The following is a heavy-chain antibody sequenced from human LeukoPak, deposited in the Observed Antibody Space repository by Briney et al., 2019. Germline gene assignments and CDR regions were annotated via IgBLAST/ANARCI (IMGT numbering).Heavy chain of an antibody. J-gene: IGHJ1*01. CDR2: INAGNGNT. CDR1: GHTFTSNY. Sequence: ASVKVSCKASGHTFTSNYIHWVRQAPGQRLEWMGWINAGNGNTKYSQKFQGRVTITRDTSASTAYMELSSLRSEDTAVYYCARADGVATVLGPGYFQHWGQGTLVTVSS. CDR3: ARADGVATVLGPGYFQH. D-gene: IGHD2-8*01. V-gene: IGHV1-3*01.